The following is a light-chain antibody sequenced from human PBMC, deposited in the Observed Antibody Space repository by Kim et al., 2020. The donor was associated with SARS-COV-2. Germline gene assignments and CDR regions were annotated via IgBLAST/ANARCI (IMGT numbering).Light chain of an antibody. CDR1: NIGSKS. Sequence: SYELTQPPSVSVAPGKTARITCGGNNIGSKSVHWYQQKPGQAPVLVIYYDSDRPSGIPERFSGSNSGNTATLTISRVEAGDEADYYFQVWDSSSDHPNWVFGGGTQLTVL. J-gene: IGLJ3*02. CDR3: QVWDSSSDHPNWV. CDR2: YDS. V-gene: IGLV3-21*04.